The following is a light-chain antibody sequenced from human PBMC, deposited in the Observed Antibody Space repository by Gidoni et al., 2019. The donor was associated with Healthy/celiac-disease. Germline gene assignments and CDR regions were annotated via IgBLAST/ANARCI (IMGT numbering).Light chain of an antibody. CDR2: DVS. CDR1: SSDVGGYNS. J-gene: IGLJ1*01. V-gene: IGLV2-14*01. CDR3: SSYTSSSTSV. Sequence: QSALTQPASVSGSPGQSITISCTGTSSDVGGYNSVSWYQQHPGRAPKLIIYDVSNRPSGVSNRFAGSKSGNTASLTISGLQAEDEADYYCSSYTSSSTSVFGTGTEVTVL.